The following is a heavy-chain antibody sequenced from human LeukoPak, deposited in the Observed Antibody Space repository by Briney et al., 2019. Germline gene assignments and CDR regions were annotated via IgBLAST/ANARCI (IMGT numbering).Heavy chain of an antibody. CDR2: SHNDGKS. Sequence: SETLSLTCTVSGASISRYSWTWIRQPPGKGLEWIGLSHNDGKSNSDPSLKSRVTISVDRSRNQFFLRLSSVTTADTAVYYCARDLQGSLDYWGQGILVTVSS. J-gene: IGHJ4*02. CDR1: GASISRYS. V-gene: IGHV4-59*01. CDR3: ARDLQGSLDY.